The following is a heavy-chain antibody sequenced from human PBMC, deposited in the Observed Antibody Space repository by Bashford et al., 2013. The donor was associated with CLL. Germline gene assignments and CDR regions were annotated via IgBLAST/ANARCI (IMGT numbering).Heavy chain of an antibody. CDR3: ARLTVPLGHYYFES. D-gene: IGHD3-16*01. V-gene: IGHV4-30-2*03. CDR2: IYHSGTS. J-gene: IGHJ4*02. Sequence: SETLSLTCTVSGGSISSGAYAWNWIRQSPGNGLEWIGHIYHSGTSDYNPSLKSRVTISMDTSKNHFSLRLASVTAADTAIYYCARLTVPLGHYYFESWGQGTLVTVSS. CDR1: GGSISSGAYA.